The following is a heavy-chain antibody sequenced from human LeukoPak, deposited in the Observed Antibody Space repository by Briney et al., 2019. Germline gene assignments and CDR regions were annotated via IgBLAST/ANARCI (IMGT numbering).Heavy chain of an antibody. J-gene: IGHJ4*02. Sequence: GGSLRLSCAASGFTVTTNSMTWVRQAPGKGLEWVSVIYSGGYTYYADSVKGRFTISRDNSKNTLYLQMNSLRAEDTAIYYCARGDYGSEYWGQGTLVTVSS. V-gene: IGHV3-53*01. CDR2: IYSGGYT. D-gene: IGHD4-17*01. CDR3: ARGDYGSEY. CDR1: GFTVTTNS.